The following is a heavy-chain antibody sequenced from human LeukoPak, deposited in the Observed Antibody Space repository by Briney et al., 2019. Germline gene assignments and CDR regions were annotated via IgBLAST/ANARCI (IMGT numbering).Heavy chain of an antibody. CDR3: ARAVTDSSGYFHSWFDP. V-gene: IGHV1-2*02. CDR2: INPNSGGT. J-gene: IGHJ5*02. D-gene: IGHD3-22*01. Sequence: ASVTVSFTASGYTFTGYYMHWMRRAPGQGLELMGWINPNSGGTNYAQKFQGRVTMTRDTSISTAYMELSRLRSDDTAVYYCARAVTDSSGYFHSWFDPWGQGTLVTVSS. CDR1: GYTFTGYY.